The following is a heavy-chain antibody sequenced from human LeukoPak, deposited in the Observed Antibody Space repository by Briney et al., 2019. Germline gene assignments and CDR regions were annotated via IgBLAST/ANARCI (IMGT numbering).Heavy chain of an antibody. CDR3: ARGPPTYYYGSGSGASDY. Sequence: SVKVSCKASGGTFSSYAISWVRQAPGQGLEWMGGIIPIFGTANYAQKFQGRVTITADESTSTAYMELSSLGSEDTAVYYCARGPPTYYYGSGSGASDYWGQGTLVTVSS. D-gene: IGHD3-10*01. J-gene: IGHJ4*02. CDR1: GGTFSSYA. V-gene: IGHV1-69*13. CDR2: IIPIFGTA.